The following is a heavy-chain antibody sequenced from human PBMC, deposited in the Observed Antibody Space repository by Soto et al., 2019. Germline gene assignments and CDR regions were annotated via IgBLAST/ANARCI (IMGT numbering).Heavy chain of an antibody. CDR3: ARRRGYCSSTSCYGTVNYYYYMDV. CDR2: IYYSGST. V-gene: IGHV4-59*08. CDR1: GGSISSYY. D-gene: IGHD2-2*01. Sequence: SETLSLTCTVAGGSISSYYWSWIRQPPGKGLEWIGYIYYSGSTNYNPSLKSRVTISVDTSKNQFSLKLSSVTAADTAVYYCARRRGYCSSTSCYGTVNYYYYMDVWGKGTTVTVSS. J-gene: IGHJ6*03.